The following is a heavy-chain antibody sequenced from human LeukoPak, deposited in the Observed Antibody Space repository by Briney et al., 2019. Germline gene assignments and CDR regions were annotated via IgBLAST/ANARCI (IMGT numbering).Heavy chain of an antibody. CDR3: GRDGGYSVDY. CDR2: IKTDGSDK. V-gene: IGHV3-7*01. CDR1: GFTFTSHW. D-gene: IGHD5-18*01. J-gene: IGHJ4*02. Sequence: GGSLRLSCAASGFTFTSHWMSWIRQVPGKGLEWVAYIKTDGSDKYYVDSVKGRFTISRDNAQSSLYLQMNNLRGEDTAVYYCGRDGGYSVDYCGQGTLVTVPA.